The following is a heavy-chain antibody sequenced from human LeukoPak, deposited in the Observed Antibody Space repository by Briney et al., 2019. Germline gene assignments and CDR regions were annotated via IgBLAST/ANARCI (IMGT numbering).Heavy chain of an antibody. J-gene: IGHJ3*02. Sequence: GGSLRLSCAASGFTFSDYYMSWIRQAPGKGLEWVSYISSSGSTIYYADSVKGRFTISRDNAKNSPYLQMNSLRAKDTAVYYCARGVVGATKAFDIWGQGTMVTVSS. CDR3: ARGVVGATKAFDI. V-gene: IGHV3-11*01. CDR2: ISSSGSTI. CDR1: GFTFSDYY. D-gene: IGHD1-26*01.